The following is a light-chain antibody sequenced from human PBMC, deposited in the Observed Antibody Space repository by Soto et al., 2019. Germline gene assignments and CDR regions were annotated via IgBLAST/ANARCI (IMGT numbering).Light chain of an antibody. CDR2: GAS. Sequence: ESVLTQSPGTLSLSPGERATLSCRASQTIIGNYLAWYQQKPGQAPRLLIYGASNRATGVPDRFSGSYSGTDCSLTITRLEPEDFAVYYCEQHVNSVYIFGQGTRLEIK. V-gene: IGKV3-20*01. J-gene: IGKJ2*01. CDR3: EQHVNSVYI. CDR1: QTIIGNY.